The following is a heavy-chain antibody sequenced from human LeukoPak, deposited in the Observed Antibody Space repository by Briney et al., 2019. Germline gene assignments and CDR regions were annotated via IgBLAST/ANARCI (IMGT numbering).Heavy chain of an antibody. CDR1: DFTFSTYS. CDR2: ISSGSDHI. CDR3: ARNDYASSSGYDF. V-gene: IGHV3-21*01. Sequence: PGGSLRLSCAASDFTFSTYSMNWVRQAPGKGLEWVSSISSGSDHIYYADSVKGRFTISRDNAKNSLYLQMDSLRAEDTAVFFCARNDYASSSGYDFWGQGTLVTVSS. J-gene: IGHJ4*02. D-gene: IGHD6-6*01.